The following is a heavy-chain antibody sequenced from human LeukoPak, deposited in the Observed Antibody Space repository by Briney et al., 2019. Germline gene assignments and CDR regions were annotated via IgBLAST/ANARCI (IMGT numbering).Heavy chain of an antibody. CDR3: ASRRRGYYGSGSPYDF. D-gene: IGHD3-10*01. Sequence: SETLSLTCAVYGGSFSGYYWSWIRQPPGKGLEWIGEINHSGSTNYNPSLKSRVTISVDTSKNQFSLKLSSVTAADTAVYYCASRRRGYYGSGSPYDFWGQGTLVTVSS. CDR1: GGSFSGYY. J-gene: IGHJ4*02. CDR2: INHSGST. V-gene: IGHV4-34*01.